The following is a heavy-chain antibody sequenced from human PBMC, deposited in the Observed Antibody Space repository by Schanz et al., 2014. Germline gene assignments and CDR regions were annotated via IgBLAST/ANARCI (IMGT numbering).Heavy chain of an antibody. J-gene: IGHJ4*02. D-gene: IGHD1-26*01. CDR3: ARDRDQWDGNYLDY. Sequence: QVQLVQSGGEVKTPGASVKVSCQASGYTFTRSGISWVRQAPGQGLEWMGWIGGSDGNTNFAQKFQGRVTMTTDTSTSTVYMELRSLTSDDSAVYYCARDRDQWDGNYLDYWGQGTLVTVSS. V-gene: IGHV1-18*01. CDR2: IGGSDGNT. CDR1: GYTFTRSG.